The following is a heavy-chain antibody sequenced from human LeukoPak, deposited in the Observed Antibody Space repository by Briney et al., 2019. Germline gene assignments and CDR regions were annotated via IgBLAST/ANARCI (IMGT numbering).Heavy chain of an antibody. J-gene: IGHJ5*02. CDR3: ASEVVPAAIGQFDP. CDR1: GGSISSGDYY. V-gene: IGHV4-30-4*01. D-gene: IGHD2-2*02. CDR2: IYYSGST. Sequence: SETLSLTCTVSGGSISSGDYYWSWIRQPPGKGLEWIGYIYYSGSTYYNPSLKSRVTISVDTSKNQFSLKLSSVTAADTAVYYCASEVVPAAIGQFDPWGQGTLVTASS.